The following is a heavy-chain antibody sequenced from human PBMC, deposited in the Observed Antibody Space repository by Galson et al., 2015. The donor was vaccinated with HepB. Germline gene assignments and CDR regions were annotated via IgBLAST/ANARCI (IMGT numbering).Heavy chain of an antibody. D-gene: IGHD3-22*01. Sequence: QSGAEVKKPGESLRISCKGSGYSFTSYWISWVRQMPGKGLEWMGRIDPSDSYTNYSPSFQGHVTISADKSISTAYLQWSSLKASDTAMYYCARQAKRKYYYDSSGYGEDYWGQGTLVTVSS. CDR2: IDPSDSYT. CDR3: ARQAKRKYYYDSSGYGEDY. V-gene: IGHV5-10-1*01. J-gene: IGHJ4*02. CDR1: GYSFTSYW.